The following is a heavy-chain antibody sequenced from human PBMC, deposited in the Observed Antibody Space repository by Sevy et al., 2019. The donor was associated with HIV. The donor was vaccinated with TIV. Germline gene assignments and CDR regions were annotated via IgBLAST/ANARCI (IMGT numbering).Heavy chain of an antibody. Sequence: GGSLRLSCAASGFTVSSNYMSWVRQAPGKGLEWVSVIYAGGSTYYADSVKGRFTISRDNSKNTLYLQMNSLRAEDMAVYYCATHASDYDSTGYLERDAFDIWGQWTMVTVSS. V-gene: IGHV3-53*01. CDR2: IYAGGST. CDR3: ATHASDYDSTGYLERDAFDI. J-gene: IGHJ3*02. D-gene: IGHD3-22*01. CDR1: GFTVSSNY.